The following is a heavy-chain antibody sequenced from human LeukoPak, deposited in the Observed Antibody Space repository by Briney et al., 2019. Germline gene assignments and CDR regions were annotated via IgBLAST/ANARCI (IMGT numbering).Heavy chain of an antibody. CDR1: GYTFNSHG. Sequence: GASVKVSCKASGYTFNSHGINWVRQAPGQGLEWMGWISTYNGNTNYAQKLQGRVTMTTDTSTNTAYMEVRSLRSDDTAVYYCARDYSVYQLDRWYCGMDVWGQGTTITVSS. V-gene: IGHV1-18*01. D-gene: IGHD5/OR15-5a*01. CDR3: ARDYSVYQLDRWYCGMDV. CDR2: ISTYNGNT. J-gene: IGHJ6*02.